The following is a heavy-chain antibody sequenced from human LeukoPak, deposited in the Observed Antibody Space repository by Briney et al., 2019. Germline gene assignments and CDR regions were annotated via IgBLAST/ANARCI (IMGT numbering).Heavy chain of an antibody. J-gene: IGHJ6*02. D-gene: IGHD5-12*01. V-gene: IGHV1-8*01. CDR1: GYTFTSYD. CDR3: ARGGGGYSGYDYVHYYYGMDV. Sequence: ASVKVSCKASGYTFTSYDINWVRQATGQGLEWMGWMNPNSGNTGYAQKFQGRVTMTRNTSISTAYMELSSLRSEDTAVYYCARGGGGYSGYDYVHYYYGMDVWGQGTTVTVSS. CDR2: MNPNSGNT.